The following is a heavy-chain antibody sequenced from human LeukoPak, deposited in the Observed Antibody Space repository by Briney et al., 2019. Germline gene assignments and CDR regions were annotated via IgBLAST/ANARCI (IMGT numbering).Heavy chain of an antibody. CDR2: IRGSGGST. D-gene: IGHD6-13*01. V-gene: IGHV3-23*01. Sequence: GGSLRLSCAASEFTFSNYAMNWVRQAPGKGLEWVSAIRGSGGSTYYADSVKGRFTISRDNAKNSLYLQMNSLRAEDTAVYYCLQQLGAFDIWAKGQWSPSLQ. J-gene: IGHJ3*02. CDR3: LQQLGAFDI. CDR1: EFTFSNYA.